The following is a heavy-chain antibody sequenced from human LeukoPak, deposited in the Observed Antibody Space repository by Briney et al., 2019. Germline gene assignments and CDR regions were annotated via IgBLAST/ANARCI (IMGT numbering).Heavy chain of an antibody. Sequence: GGSLRLSCAATGFTFSSYVMSWVRQAPGEGLEWVSSISGRGGSTFYADPVKGRFTISRDISTNIVYLQMDSLRVDDTAVYYCARHIDSSHYPFDYWGQGTLVTVSS. J-gene: IGHJ4*02. V-gene: IGHV3-23*01. CDR1: GFTFSSYV. D-gene: IGHD6-13*01. CDR3: ARHIDSSHYPFDY. CDR2: ISGRGGST.